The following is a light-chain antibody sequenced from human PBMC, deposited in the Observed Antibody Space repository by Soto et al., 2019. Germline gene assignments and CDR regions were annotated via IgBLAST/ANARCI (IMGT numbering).Light chain of an antibody. V-gene: IGLV8-61*01. Sequence: QTVVTQEPSFSVSPGRTVTLTCGLSSGSVSTSYYPSWYQQTPGQSPRTLIYSTNTRSSGVPDRFSGSILGNKAALTITGAQPDDDSDYYCVLYMGSGLAVFVGGTQLTLL. CDR2: STN. CDR1: SGSVSTSYY. J-gene: IGLJ2*01. CDR3: VLYMGSGLAV.